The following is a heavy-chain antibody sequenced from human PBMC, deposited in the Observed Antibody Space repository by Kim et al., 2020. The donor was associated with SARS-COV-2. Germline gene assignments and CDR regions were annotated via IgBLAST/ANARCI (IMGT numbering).Heavy chain of an antibody. J-gene: IGHJ4*02. CDR1: GFTFSSYI. V-gene: IGHV3-21*01. CDR3: ARVRPDYDYVWGSYRPYFDD. D-gene: IGHD3-16*02. CDR2: ISSSSSYI. Sequence: GGSLRLSCAASGFTFSSYIMNWVRQAPGKGLEWVSSISSSSSYIYYADSVKGRFTISRDNAKNSLYLQMNSLRAEDTAVYYCARVRPDYDYVWGSYRPYFDDWGQGTLVTVSS.